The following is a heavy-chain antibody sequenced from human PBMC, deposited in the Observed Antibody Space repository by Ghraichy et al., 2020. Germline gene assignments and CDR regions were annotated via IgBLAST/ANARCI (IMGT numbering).Heavy chain of an antibody. V-gene: IGHV3-66*01. J-gene: IGHJ3*02. CDR1: GFTVSSNY. CDR2: IHSGGST. D-gene: IGHD3-3*01. CDR3: ARITRGGNSGYAFDI. Sequence: GGSLRLSCAASGFTVSSNYMSWVRQAPGEGLECVSLIHSGGSTYYADSVKGRFTISRDNSGNTLYLQMNSLRADDTAVYFCARITRGGNSGYAFDIWGQGTMVTVSS.